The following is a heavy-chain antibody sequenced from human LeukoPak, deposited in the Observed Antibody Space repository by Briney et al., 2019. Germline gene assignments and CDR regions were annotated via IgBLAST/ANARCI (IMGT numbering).Heavy chain of an antibody. J-gene: IGHJ5*02. CDR2: IKQDGSEK. D-gene: IGHD2-2*01. CDR3: ARDCSSTSCYRGGFDP. CDR1: GFTFSSYW. Sequence: GGSLRLSCAASGFTFSSYWMSWVRQAPGKGLEWVANIKQDGSEKYYVDSVKGRFTISRDNAKNSLYLQMNSLRAEDTAVYYCARDCSSTSCYRGGFDPWGQGALVTVSS. V-gene: IGHV3-7*01.